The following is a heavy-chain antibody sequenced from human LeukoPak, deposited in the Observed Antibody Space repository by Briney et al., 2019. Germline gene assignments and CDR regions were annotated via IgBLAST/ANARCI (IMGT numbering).Heavy chain of an antibody. CDR1: GGSISSYY. CDR3: ARVPRYCSSTSCYHFDY. D-gene: IGHD2-2*01. V-gene: IGHV4-59*01. J-gene: IGHJ4*02. CDR2: IYYSGST. Sequence: PSETLSLTCTVSGGSISSYYWSWIRQPPGKGLEWIGYIYYSGSTNYNPSLKSRVTISVDTSKNQFSLKLSSVTAADTAVYYCARVPRYCSSTSCYHFDYWGQGTLVTVSS.